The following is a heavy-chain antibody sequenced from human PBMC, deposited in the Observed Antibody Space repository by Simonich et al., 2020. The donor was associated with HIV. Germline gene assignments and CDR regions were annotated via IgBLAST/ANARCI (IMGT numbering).Heavy chain of an antibody. CDR1: GFTFSSYS. CDR3: ARDGRKGSSTSCSDY. CDR2: ISSSSSYI. J-gene: IGHJ4*02. D-gene: IGHD2-2*01. V-gene: IGHV3-21*01. Sequence: EVQLVESGGGLVKPGGSLRLSCAASGFTFSSYSMNWVRQAPGKWLEWVSSISSSSSYIYYADSVKGRFTISRENAKNSLYLQMNSLSAEDTAVYYCARDGRKGSSTSCSDYWGQGTLVTVSS.